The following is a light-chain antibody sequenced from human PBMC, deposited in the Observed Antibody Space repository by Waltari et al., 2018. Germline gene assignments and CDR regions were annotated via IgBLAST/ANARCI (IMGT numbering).Light chain of an antibody. CDR2: EVS. CDR3: QQLNTYPIT. Sequence: DIQLTQSPSSLSASVGDRVTITCRASQGVRAPLAWYQHKPGKAPKLLIYEVSTLQSGVPSRFSGGGSGTEFTLTITSLQPEDFATYYCQQLNTYPITFGQGTRLEIK. J-gene: IGKJ5*01. V-gene: IGKV1-9*01. CDR1: QGVRAP.